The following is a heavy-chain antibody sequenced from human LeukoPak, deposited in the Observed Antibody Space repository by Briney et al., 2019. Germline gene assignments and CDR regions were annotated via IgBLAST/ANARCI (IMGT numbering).Heavy chain of an antibody. CDR2: LYSGGDT. V-gene: IGHV3-66*01. D-gene: IGHD6-19*01. CDR3: ARGATVAGDFDY. J-gene: IGHJ4*02. Sequence: GGSLRLSCAASGFTFSSYAMSWVRQAPGKGLEWVSVLYSGGDTYYADSVKGRFAISRDSAKNSLYPQMNNLRPDDTAVYYCARGATVAGDFDYWGQGTLVTVSS. CDR1: GFTFSSYA.